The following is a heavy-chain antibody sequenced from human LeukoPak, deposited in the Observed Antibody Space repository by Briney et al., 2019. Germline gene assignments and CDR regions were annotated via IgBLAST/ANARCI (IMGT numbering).Heavy chain of an antibody. CDR3: VRALLGGGHGSGSYYPFDY. CDR2: IIPILGIA. CDR1: GGTFSSYT. J-gene: IGHJ4*02. V-gene: IGHV1-69*02. D-gene: IGHD3-10*01. Sequence: SVKVSRKASGGTFSSYTISWVRQAPGQGLEWMGRIIPILGIAKYAQKFQGRVTITADKSTSTAYMELSSLRSEDTAVYYCVRALLGGGHGSGSYYPFDYWGQGTLVTVSS.